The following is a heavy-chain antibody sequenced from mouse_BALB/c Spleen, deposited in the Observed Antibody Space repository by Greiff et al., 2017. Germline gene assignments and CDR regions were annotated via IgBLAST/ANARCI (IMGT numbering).Heavy chain of an antibody. Sequence: VQLQQSGAELARPGASVKMSRKASGYTFTSYTMHWVKQRPGQGLGWMGYINPSRGYTNYNQKFKDKATLTADKSSSPAYMQLSSLTSEDSAVYYYARALALYYFDYWGQGTTLTVSS. CDR3: ARALALYYFDY. D-gene: IGHD1-3*01. J-gene: IGHJ2*01. CDR1: GYTFTSYT. CDR2: INPSRGYT. V-gene: IGHV1-4*01.